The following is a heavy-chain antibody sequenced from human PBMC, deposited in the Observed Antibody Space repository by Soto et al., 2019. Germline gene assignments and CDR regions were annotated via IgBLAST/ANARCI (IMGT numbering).Heavy chain of an antibody. V-gene: IGHV4-39*01. CDR2: IYYSGST. D-gene: IGHD3-10*01. J-gene: IGHJ6*02. Sequence: SETLSLTCTVSGGSISSSSYYWGWIRQPPGKGLERIGSIYYSGSTYYNPSLKSRVTISVDTSKNQFSLKLSSVTAADTAVYYCARHVFGSGSYYNWGSARTNYYGMDVWGQGTTVT. CDR3: ARHVFGSGSYYNWGSARTNYYGMDV. CDR1: GGSISSSSYY.